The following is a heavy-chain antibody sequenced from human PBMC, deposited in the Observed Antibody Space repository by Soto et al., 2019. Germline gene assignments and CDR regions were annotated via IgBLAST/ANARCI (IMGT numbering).Heavy chain of an antibody. V-gene: IGHV1-69*13. J-gene: IGHJ5*02. CDR3: ARVAAAGYNWFDP. CDR1: GGTFSSYA. D-gene: IGHD6-13*01. CDR2: IIPIFGTA. Sequence: SVKVSCKASGGTFSSYAISWVRQAPGQGLEWMGGIIPIFGTANYAQKFQGRVTITADESTSTAYMELSSLRSEDTAVYYCARVAAAGYNWFDPWGQGTLVTVSS.